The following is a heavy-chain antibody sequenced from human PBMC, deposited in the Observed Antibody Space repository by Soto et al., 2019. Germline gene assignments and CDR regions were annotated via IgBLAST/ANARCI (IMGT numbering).Heavy chain of an antibody. Sequence: EVQLLESGGGLVQPGGSLRLSCAASGFSFSSYAMSWVRQAPGKGLEWVSGIGGSGDTTYYADSVSARFTISRDNSKTTLYLPMNSVRAEDTALYYCAKQLLPTGFDYWGQGTLVTVSS. J-gene: IGHJ4*02. CDR1: GFSFSSYA. V-gene: IGHV3-23*01. CDR3: AKQLLPTGFDY. D-gene: IGHD2-2*01. CDR2: IGGSGDTT.